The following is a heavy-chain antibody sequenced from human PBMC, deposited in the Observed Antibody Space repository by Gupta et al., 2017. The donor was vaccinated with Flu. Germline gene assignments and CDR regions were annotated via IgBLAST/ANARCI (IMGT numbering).Heavy chain of an antibody. CDR3: ARHRRTWTKYYFDY. Sequence: ESGGGLVQPGGSLRLSCTPSGFTFSNYAMSWVRQAPGKGLDWVSAISYDGGATYYTDSVKGRFTISRDNSKNTLYLQMNSMRVEDTAVYYCARHRRTWTKYYFDYWGQGTLVTVSS. D-gene: IGHD3-16*02. CDR1: GFTFSNYA. J-gene: IGHJ4*02. CDR2: ISYDGGAT. V-gene: IGHV3-23*01.